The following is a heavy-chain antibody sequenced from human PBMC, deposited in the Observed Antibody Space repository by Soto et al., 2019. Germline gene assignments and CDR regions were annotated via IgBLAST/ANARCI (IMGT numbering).Heavy chain of an antibody. CDR1: GGSFSGYY. CDR3: ARVPAGGRAVAGNDY. D-gene: IGHD6-19*01. J-gene: IGHJ4*02. V-gene: IGHV4-34*01. Sequence: PSETLSLTCAVYGGSFSGYYWSWIRQPPGKGLEWIGEINHSGSTNYNPSLKSRVTISVDTSKNQFSLKLSSVTAADTAVYYCARVPAGGRAVAGNDYWGQGTLVTAPQ. CDR2: INHSGST.